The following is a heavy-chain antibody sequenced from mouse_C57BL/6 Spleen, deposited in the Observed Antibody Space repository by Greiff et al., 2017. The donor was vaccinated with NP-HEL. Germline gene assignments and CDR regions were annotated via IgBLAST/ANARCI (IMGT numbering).Heavy chain of an antibody. Sequence: QVQLKESGAELVRPGTSVKVSCKASGYAFTNYLIEWVKQRPGQGLEWIGVINPGSGGTNYNEKFKGKATLTADKSSSTAYMQLSSLTSEDSAVYFCARTMYYFDYWGQGTTLTVSS. V-gene: IGHV1-54*01. CDR1: GYAFTNYL. CDR3: ARTMYYFDY. J-gene: IGHJ2*01. CDR2: INPGSGGT.